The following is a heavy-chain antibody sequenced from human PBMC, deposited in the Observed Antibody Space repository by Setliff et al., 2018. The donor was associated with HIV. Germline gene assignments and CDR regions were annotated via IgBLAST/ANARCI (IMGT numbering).Heavy chain of an antibody. D-gene: IGHD3-9*01. Sequence: GGSLRLSCAASEFTFSSYSMNWVRQAPGKGLEWVASISSSGAHIFYADSLKGRFTISRDNGKNLLYLQMNSLRAEDTAVYYCARGARLQYFDWPSYALDVWGQGTTVTVSS. V-gene: IGHV3-21*06. CDR3: ARGARLQYFDWPSYALDV. J-gene: IGHJ6*02. CDR1: EFTFSSYS. CDR2: ISSSGAHI.